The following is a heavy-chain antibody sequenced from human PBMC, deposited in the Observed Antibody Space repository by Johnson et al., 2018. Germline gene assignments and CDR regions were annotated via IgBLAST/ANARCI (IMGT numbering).Heavy chain of an antibody. V-gene: IGHV3-30-3*01. J-gene: IGHJ6*02. CDR3: AKASFRAAAGTSVCDYYGRDV. D-gene: IGHD6-13*01. CDR2: ISYDGSNK. CDR1: GFTFSSYA. Sequence: QVQLVQSGGGVVQPGRSLRLSCAASGFTFSSYAMHWVRQAPGKGLEWVAVISYDGSNKYYADSVKGRFTISRDNSKNTLYLQMNSLRAEDTAVDYCAKASFRAAAGTSVCDYYGRDVWGQGTTVTVSS.